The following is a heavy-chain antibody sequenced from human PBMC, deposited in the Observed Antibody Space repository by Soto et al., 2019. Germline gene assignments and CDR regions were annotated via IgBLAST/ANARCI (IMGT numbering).Heavy chain of an antibody. J-gene: IGHJ4*02. Sequence: PSETLSLTCTVSGGSVSSGSYYWSWIRQPPGKGLEWIGSIYYSGSTYYNPSLKSRVTISVDTSKNQFSLKLSSVTAADTAVYYCARGRRYSSSWYSDYWGQGTLVT. D-gene: IGHD6-13*01. V-gene: IGHV4-39*01. CDR3: ARGRRYSSSWYSDY. CDR1: GGSVSSGSYY. CDR2: IYYSGST.